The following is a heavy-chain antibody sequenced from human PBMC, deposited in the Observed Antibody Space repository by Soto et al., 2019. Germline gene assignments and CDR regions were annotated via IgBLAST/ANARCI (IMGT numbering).Heavy chain of an antibody. CDR1: GYSFTSYW. Sequence: PGESLKISCKGSGYSFTSYWISWVRQMPCKCLEWMGRIDPSDSYTNYSPSFQGHVTISADKSISAAYLQWSSLKASDTAMYYCATDIVVVPAAIWVGMDVWGQGTTVTVSS. V-gene: IGHV5-10-1*01. CDR2: IDPSDSYT. CDR3: ATDIVVVPAAIWVGMDV. J-gene: IGHJ6*02. D-gene: IGHD2-2*01.